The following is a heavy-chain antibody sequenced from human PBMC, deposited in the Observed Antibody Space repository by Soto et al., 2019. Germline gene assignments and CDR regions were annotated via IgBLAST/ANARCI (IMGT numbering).Heavy chain of an antibody. D-gene: IGHD1-26*01. CDR3: AKNQGVELVPLATVDWFDP. Sequence: PGGSLRLSCAASGFIFENFGMSWVRQAPGKGLEWISSISGSGFKKYYADSVKGRFTISRDNSKSTVYLELNNLSAEDTAVYHCAKNQGVELVPLATVDWFDPWGQGPVVPVSS. J-gene: IGHJ5*02. V-gene: IGHV3-23*01. CDR1: GFIFENFG. CDR2: ISGSGFKK.